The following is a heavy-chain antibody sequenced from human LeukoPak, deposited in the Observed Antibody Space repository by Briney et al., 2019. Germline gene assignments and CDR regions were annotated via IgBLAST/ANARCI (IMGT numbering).Heavy chain of an antibody. Sequence: SVKVSCKASGYTFTSYGISWVRQAPGQGLEWMGGIIPIFGTANYAQKFQGRVTITADESTSTAYMELSSLRSEDTAVYYCASSDCSSTSCSFDYWGQGTLVTVSS. CDR3: ASSDCSSTSCSFDY. CDR2: IIPIFGTA. D-gene: IGHD2-2*01. V-gene: IGHV1-69*13. CDR1: GYTFTSYG. J-gene: IGHJ4*02.